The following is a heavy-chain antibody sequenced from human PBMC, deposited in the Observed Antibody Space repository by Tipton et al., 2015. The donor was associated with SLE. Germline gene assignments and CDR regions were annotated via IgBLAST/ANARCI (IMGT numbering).Heavy chain of an antibody. J-gene: IGHJ4*02. D-gene: IGHD3-3*01. CDR1: GFQFDDFA. CDR2: IGWDSRNI. CDR3: AKGAGFELWRGYPAF. Sequence: SLRHSCAASGFQFDDFAMNWVRQAPGKGLEWVSGIGWDSRNIGYADSVNGRFTVSRDNAKNYLYLQMTSLRPEDTALYYCAKGAGFELWRGYPAFWGQGTLVTVSS. V-gene: IGHV3-9*01.